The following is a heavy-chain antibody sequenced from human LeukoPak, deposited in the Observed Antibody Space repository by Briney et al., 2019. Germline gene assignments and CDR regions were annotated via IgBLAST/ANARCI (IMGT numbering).Heavy chain of an antibody. CDR2: VYPGDSDT. CDR3: AISTIAARALNAFDI. CDR1: GYSFTNYW. J-gene: IGHJ3*02. D-gene: IGHD6-6*01. Sequence: GESLKISCKGSGYSFTNYWIGWVRQMPGKGLEWMGIVYPGDSDTRYSPSFQGQVTISADKSITNACLQWSSLRASDTAMYYCAISTIAARALNAFDIWGQGTMVTVSS. V-gene: IGHV5-51*01.